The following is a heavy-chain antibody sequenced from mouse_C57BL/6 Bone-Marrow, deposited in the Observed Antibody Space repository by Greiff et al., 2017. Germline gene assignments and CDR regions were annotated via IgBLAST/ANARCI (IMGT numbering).Heavy chain of an antibody. Sequence: VQVVESGPGLVQPSQSLSITCSVSGFSLTSYGVHWVRQPPGKGLEWLGVIWSGGSTDYNAAFISRLSISKDNSKSQVFFKMNSLQADDTAIYYCARGGYGSDYFDYWGQGTTLTVSS. D-gene: IGHD1-1*01. J-gene: IGHJ2*01. V-gene: IGHV2-4*01. CDR3: ARGGYGSDYFDY. CDR1: GFSLTSYG. CDR2: IWSGGST.